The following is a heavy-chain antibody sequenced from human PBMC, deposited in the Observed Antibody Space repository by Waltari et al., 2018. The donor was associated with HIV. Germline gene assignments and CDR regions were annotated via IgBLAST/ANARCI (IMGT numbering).Heavy chain of an antibody. Sequence: EVQLVESGGGWVQPGGSLRLSCAASGFIFSSFEMNWFRQPPGKGVEWISYINIRDSIMYYADSVKGRFTISRDIAKNSLYLQMNSLRAEDTALYSCARWNRGSPAQYYFDHWGQGTLVTVSS. J-gene: IGHJ4*02. D-gene: IGHD1-1*01. CDR3: ARWNRGSPAQYYFDH. CDR2: INIRDSIM. CDR1: GFIFSSFE. V-gene: IGHV3-48*03.